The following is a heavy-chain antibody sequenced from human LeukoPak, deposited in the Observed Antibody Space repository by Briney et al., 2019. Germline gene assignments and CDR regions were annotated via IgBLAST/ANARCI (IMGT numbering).Heavy chain of an antibody. V-gene: IGHV1-2*04. CDR3: ARDLSIVGATGAFDI. CDR2: INPNSGGT. J-gene: IGHJ3*02. CDR1: GYTFTGYY. D-gene: IGHD1-26*01. Sequence: ASVKVSCKASGYTFTGYYMHWVRQAPGQGLEWMGWINPNSGGTNYAQKFQGWVTMTRDTSISTAYMELSRLRSDDTAVYYCARDLSIVGATGAFDIWGQGTMVTVPS.